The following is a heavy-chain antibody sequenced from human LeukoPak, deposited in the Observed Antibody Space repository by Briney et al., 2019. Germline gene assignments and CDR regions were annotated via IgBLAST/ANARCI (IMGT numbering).Heavy chain of an antibody. J-gene: IGHJ4*02. CDR1: GYTFTSYG. CDR3: ARDLAVAGALHFDY. D-gene: IGHD6-19*01. V-gene: IGHV1-18*01. Sequence: GASVKVSCKASGYTFTSYGISWVRHAPGQGLERLGWISAYNGNTNYAQKLQGRVTMTTDTSTSTAYMELRSLRSDDTAVYYFARDLAVAGALHFDYWGEGTLVTVSS. CDR2: ISAYNGNT.